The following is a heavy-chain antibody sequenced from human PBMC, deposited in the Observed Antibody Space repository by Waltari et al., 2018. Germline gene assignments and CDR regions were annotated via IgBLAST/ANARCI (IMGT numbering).Heavy chain of an antibody. CDR3: MVSAVVGSSGVDY. CDR1: GFSFRKYA. Sequence: EVQLVESGGGLGQPGRSLRLYWQNSGFSFRKYAMAWVRQAPGKVLEWVGFIRTKTDNATAEYAASVKGRFTLSRDDSRSIAYLQMDSLKAEDTAVYYCMVSAVVGSSGVDYWGQGTLVTVSS. CDR2: IRTKTDNATA. D-gene: IGHD6-19*01. V-gene: IGHV3-49*04. J-gene: IGHJ4*02.